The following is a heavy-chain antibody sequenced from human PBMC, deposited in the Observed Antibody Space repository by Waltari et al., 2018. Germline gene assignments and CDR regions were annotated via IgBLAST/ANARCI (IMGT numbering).Heavy chain of an antibody. V-gene: IGHV5-51*01. CDR1: GYRFPTPW. D-gene: IGHD1-26*01. Sequence: EVQLVQSGAEVRKPGESLTLSCQGSGYRFPTPWIAWARQMPGKGLEWMGLINPEDSDTTISPSFQGQVTISADKSTRTAFLQWRSLKPSDTAMYYCASGYYSRPIDFWGRGTLVTVPS. CDR2: INPEDSDT. CDR3: ASGYYSRPIDF. J-gene: IGHJ4*02.